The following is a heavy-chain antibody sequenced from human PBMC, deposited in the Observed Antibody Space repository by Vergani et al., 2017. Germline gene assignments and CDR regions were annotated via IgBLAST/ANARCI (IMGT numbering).Heavy chain of an antibody. CDR1: GFTFGDYA. V-gene: IGHV3-49*03. CDR2: VRSKAYGGTT. J-gene: IGHJ4*02. Sequence: EVQLLESGGGLVQPGGSLRLSCTASGFTFGDYAMSWFRQAPGKGLEWVGFVRSKAYGGTTEYAASVKGRFTISRDDSKSIAYLQMNSLKTEDTAVYYCTRGHYDYVWGSYRITYFDYWGQGTLVTVSS. D-gene: IGHD3-16*02. CDR3: TRGHYDYVWGSYRITYFDY.